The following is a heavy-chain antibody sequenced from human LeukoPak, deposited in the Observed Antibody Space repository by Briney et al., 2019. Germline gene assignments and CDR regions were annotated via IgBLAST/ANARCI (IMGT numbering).Heavy chain of an antibody. V-gene: IGHV3-64*01. CDR1: GFTFSTYA. D-gene: IGHD5-12*01. J-gene: IGHJ6*02. CDR2: FGRNGGST. CDR3: ARGGSGHDFSPNYYYGMDV. Sequence: GGSLRLSCAASGFTFSTYAMHWVRQAPGKGLEYVSAFGRNGGSTYYANSVKGRVTISRDNSKNTLYLQMGSLRAEDSAVYYCARGGSGHDFSPNYYYGMDVWGQGTTVTVSS.